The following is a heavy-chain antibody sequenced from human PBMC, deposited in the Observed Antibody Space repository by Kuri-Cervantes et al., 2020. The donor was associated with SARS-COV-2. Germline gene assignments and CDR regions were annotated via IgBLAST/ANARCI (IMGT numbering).Heavy chain of an antibody. Sequence: SVKVSCKASGGTFSSYSISWVRQAPGQGLEWMGGINPIFGPANYAQKFQGRVTITADESTSTAYMELSRLRSDDTAVYYCARITGDKNFDYWGQGTLVTVSS. CDR2: INPIFGPA. CDR3: ARITGDKNFDY. CDR1: GGTFSSYS. J-gene: IGHJ4*02. V-gene: IGHV1-69*13. D-gene: IGHD7-27*01.